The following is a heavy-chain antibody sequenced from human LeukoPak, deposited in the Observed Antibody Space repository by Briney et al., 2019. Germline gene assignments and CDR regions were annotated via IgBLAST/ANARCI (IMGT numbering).Heavy chain of an antibody. CDR2: IRYDGSNK. CDR3: AKGLGYCSSTSCYGGIYYYMDV. Sequence: HPGGSLRLSCAASGFTFSTYGMHWVRQAPGKGLEWVAFIRYDGSNKYYADSVKGRFTISRDNSKNTLSLEMNSLRAEDTAVYYCAKGLGYCSSTSCYGGIYYYMDVWGKGTTVAVSS. V-gene: IGHV3-30*02. J-gene: IGHJ6*03. CDR1: GFTFSTYG. D-gene: IGHD2-2*01.